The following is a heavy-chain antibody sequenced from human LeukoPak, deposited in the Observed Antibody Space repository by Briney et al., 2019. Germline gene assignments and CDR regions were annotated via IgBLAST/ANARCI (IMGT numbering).Heavy chain of an antibody. D-gene: IGHD2-2*01. Sequence: ASVKVSCKASGGTFSSYAISWVRQAPGQGLEWMGGIIPIFGTANYAQKFQGRVTITADESTSTAYMELSSLRSEDAAVYYCARGAVVVPAALAYWGQGTLVTVSS. V-gene: IGHV1-69*13. CDR2: IIPIFGTA. CDR3: ARGAVVVPAALAY. J-gene: IGHJ4*02. CDR1: GGTFSSYA.